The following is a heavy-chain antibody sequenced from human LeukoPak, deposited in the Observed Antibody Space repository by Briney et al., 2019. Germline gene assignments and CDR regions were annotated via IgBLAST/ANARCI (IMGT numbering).Heavy chain of an antibody. CDR3: ATYTNWVAGDV. CDR1: GFTFSESW. D-gene: IGHD1-1*01. J-gene: IGHJ6*02. V-gene: IGHV3-7*01. Sequence: PGGSLRLSCAASGFTFSESWMSWVRQAPGQGLEWVAAIKEDGSQKDYVDSVKGRFTISRDNAKNSLYLRINSLRPEDTAVYYCATYTNWVAGDVWGQGTTVSVSS. CDR2: IKEDGSQK.